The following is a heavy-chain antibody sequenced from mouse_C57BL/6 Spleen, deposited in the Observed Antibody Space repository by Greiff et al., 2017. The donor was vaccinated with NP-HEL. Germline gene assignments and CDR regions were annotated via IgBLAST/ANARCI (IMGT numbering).Heavy chain of an antibody. CDR1: GYTFTDHT. J-gene: IGHJ2*01. Sequence: VKLMESDAELVKPGASVKISCKVSGYTFTDHTIHWMKQRPEQGLEWIGYIYPRDGSTKYNEKFKGKATLTADKSSSTAYMQLNSLTSEDSAVYFCARKGGYYSNYGYFDYWGQGTTLTVSS. V-gene: IGHV1-78*01. CDR3: ARKGGYYSNYGYFDY. CDR2: IYPRDGST. D-gene: IGHD2-5*01.